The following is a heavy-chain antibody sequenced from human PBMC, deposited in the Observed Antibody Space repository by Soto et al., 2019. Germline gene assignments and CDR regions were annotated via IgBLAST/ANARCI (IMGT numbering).Heavy chain of an antibody. V-gene: IGHV1-69*13. CDR3: ARDIPIYSMDV. CDR2: IIPIFGTA. D-gene: IGHD2-2*02. J-gene: IGHJ6*02. CDR1: RGTFSSYA. Sequence: SVKVSCKAYRGTFSSYAISWVRQAPGQGLEWMGGIIPIFGTANYAQKFPGRVTITADESTSTAYMELSSLRSEDTAVYYCARDIPIYSMDVWGQGTKVTVSS.